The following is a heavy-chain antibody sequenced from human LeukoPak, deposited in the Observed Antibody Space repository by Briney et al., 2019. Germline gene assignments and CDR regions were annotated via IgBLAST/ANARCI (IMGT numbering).Heavy chain of an antibody. CDR3: ARPEDGYNPVYYYYGMDV. V-gene: IGHV7-4-1*02. Sequence: ASVKVSCKASGYTFTSYAMNWVRQAPGQGLEWMGWINTNTGNPTYAQGFTGRFVFSLDASVSTAYLQISSLKAEDTAVYYCARPEDGYNPVYYYYGMDVWGRGTTVTVSS. D-gene: IGHD5-24*01. CDR2: INTNTGNP. CDR1: GYTFTSYA. J-gene: IGHJ6*02.